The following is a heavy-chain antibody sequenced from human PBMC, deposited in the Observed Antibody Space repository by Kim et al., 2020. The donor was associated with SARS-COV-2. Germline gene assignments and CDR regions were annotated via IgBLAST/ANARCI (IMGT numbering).Heavy chain of an antibody. V-gene: IGHV5-51*01. J-gene: IGHJ4*02. D-gene: IGHD3-22*01. CDR3: ARHDSSGSGGDYFDY. Sequence: PSFQGQVTISADKSISTAYLQWSSLKASDTAMYYCARHDSSGSGGDYFDYWGQGTLVTVSS.